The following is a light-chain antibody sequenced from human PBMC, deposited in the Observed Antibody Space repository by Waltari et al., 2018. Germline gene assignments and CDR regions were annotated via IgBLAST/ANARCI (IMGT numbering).Light chain of an antibody. J-gene: IGKJ2*01. Sequence: DTQTTQSPSTPPASVGDRVPIPCRASQSIRGWLAWYQQKPGKAPKLLIYEASSLESGVPSRFSGSGSGTEFTLTVSSLQPDDFATYYCLQYDSYSYTFGQGTKLEIK. CDR2: EAS. CDR3: LQYDSYSYT. V-gene: IGKV1-5*03. CDR1: QSIRGW.